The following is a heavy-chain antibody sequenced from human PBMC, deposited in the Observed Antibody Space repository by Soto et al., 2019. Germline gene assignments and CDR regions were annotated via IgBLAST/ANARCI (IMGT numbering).Heavy chain of an antibody. J-gene: IGHJ6*02. CDR1: GYRFTGYG. V-gene: IGHV1-2*02. Sequence: ASVKVSCKASGYRFTGYGLQCGRQARGQGLQWMGWINPKRRATHYAQKFQGRVTMTREISTNTAYLELSGLSSDDTADDTAVYYCAKSNYGGDDCFQYGLDVWGQGTTVTVSS. CDR3: VYYCAKSNYGGDDCFQYGLDV. CDR2: INPKRRAT. D-gene: IGHD2-21*02.